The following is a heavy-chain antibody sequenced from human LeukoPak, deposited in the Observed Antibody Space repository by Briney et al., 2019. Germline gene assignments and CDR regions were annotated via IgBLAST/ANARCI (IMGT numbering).Heavy chain of an antibody. CDR1: GFTFSSYD. Sequence: GGSLRLSCAASGFTFSSYDMSWVRQAPGKGLEWVSASGGDGGSTYADSLKGRFTISRDNSKNTLYLQMNSLRAEDTATYYCAKALNYWYFDLWGRGNLVTVSS. CDR2: SGGDGGST. V-gene: IGHV3-23*01. J-gene: IGHJ2*01. CDR3: AKALNYWYFDL.